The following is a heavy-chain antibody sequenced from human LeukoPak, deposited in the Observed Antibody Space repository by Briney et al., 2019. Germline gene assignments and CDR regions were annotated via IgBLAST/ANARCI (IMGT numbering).Heavy chain of an antibody. CDR3: ARSFMVVVPAATYYYYHYMDV. J-gene: IGHJ6*03. CDR1: GGSISSYY. D-gene: IGHD2-2*01. CDR2: MYYSGST. Sequence: SETLSLTCTVSGGSISSYYWSWIRQPPGKGLEWIGYMYYSGSTNYNPSLKSRVTISLDTSKNQFSLKLSSVTAADTAVYYCARSFMVVVPAATYYYYHYMDVWGKGTTVIVSS. V-gene: IGHV4-59*08.